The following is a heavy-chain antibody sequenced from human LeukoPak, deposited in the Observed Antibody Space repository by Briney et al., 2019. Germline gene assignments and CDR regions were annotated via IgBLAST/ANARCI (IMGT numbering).Heavy chain of an antibody. CDR1: GYTFTGYY. V-gene: IGHV1-2*02. D-gene: IGHD3-9*01. CDR2: INPNSAGT. Sequence: GASVKVSCKASGYTFTGYYMHWVRQAPGQGLEWMGWINPNSAGTNYAQKFQGRVTMTRDTSISTAYMELGRLRSDDTAVYYCARPTILTGYYNDYWGQGTLVTVSS. J-gene: IGHJ4*02. CDR3: ARPTILTGYYNDY.